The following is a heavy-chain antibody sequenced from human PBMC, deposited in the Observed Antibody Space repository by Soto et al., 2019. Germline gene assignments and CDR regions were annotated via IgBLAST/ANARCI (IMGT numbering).Heavy chain of an antibody. D-gene: IGHD4-4*01. Sequence: EVQLLESGGDLVQPGGSLRLSCAASGFTFNAYAMTWVRQAPGKGLEWVSAIGGSGGNRYYAASVKGRFTISSDNSKDTLDLQMNMLRVEDTAVYYCARVASDYINSIDHWGQGILVTVSS. V-gene: IGHV3-23*01. CDR3: ARVASDYINSIDH. CDR2: IGGSGGNR. CDR1: GFTFNAYA. J-gene: IGHJ4*02.